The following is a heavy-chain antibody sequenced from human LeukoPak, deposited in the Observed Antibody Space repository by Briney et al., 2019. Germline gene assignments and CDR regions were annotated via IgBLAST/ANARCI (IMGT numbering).Heavy chain of an antibody. Sequence: PGGSLRLSCAASGFTFSYYGMNWVRQAPGKGLEWVSYISSSSSTIYYADSVKGRFTISRDNAKNSLYLQMNSLRAEDTAVYYCARDRESIVFDYWGQGTLVTVSS. CDR3: ARDRESIVFDY. CDR1: GFTFSYYG. D-gene: IGHD1-26*01. V-gene: IGHV3-48*01. J-gene: IGHJ4*02. CDR2: ISSSSSTI.